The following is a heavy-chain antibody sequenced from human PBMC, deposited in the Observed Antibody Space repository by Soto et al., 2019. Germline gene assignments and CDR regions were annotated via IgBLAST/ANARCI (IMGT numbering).Heavy chain of an antibody. CDR1: GGSFSGYY. Sequence: QVQLQQWGAGLLKPSETLSLTCAVYGGSFSGYYWSWIRQPPGKGLEWIGEINHSGSTNYNPSLKSRVTISVDPSNNQFSRKLSSVTAADTAVYYCARGSWLANDWYFDLWGRGTLVTVSS. V-gene: IGHV4-34*01. D-gene: IGHD6-19*01. CDR3: ARGSWLANDWYFDL. J-gene: IGHJ2*01. CDR2: INHSGST.